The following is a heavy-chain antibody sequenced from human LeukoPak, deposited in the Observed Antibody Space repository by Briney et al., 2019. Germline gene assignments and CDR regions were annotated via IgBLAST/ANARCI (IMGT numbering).Heavy chain of an antibody. CDR2: IYYSGNT. V-gene: IGHV4-39*07. J-gene: IGHJ6*03. CDR1: GDSISSSNSY. D-gene: IGHD2-15*01. Sequence: TSETLSLTCTVSGDSISSSNSYWGWIRQPPGKGLEWIGSIYYSGNTYYNASLKSRVTISVDTSKNQFSLKLSSVTAADTAVYYCARGYCSGGSCYSYYYYNYMDVWGKGTTVTVSS. CDR3: ARGYCSGGSCYSYYYYNYMDV.